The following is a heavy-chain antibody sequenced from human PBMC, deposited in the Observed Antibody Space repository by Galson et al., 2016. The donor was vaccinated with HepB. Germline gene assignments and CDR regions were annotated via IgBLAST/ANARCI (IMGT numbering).Heavy chain of an antibody. Sequence: SLRLSCAASGFSFSTAGMSWVRQTPGRGLEWLSGITGRGDTTHYADSVRGRFTISRDNSKNTLYLYMNNLGIGDTAVYYCGKHGGFDYWGQGALVTVSS. J-gene: IGHJ4*02. CDR2: ITGRGDTT. CDR1: GFSFSTAG. V-gene: IGHV3-23*01. CDR3: GKHGGFDY. D-gene: IGHD3-16*01.